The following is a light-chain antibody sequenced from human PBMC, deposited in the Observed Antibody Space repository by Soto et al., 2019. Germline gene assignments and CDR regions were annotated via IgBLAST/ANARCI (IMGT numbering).Light chain of an antibody. CDR3: QSYDRSIGEV. Sequence: NFMLTQPHSASESPGKTVTISCTRSSGSIASNYVQWYQQRPGSAPTTVIYEDNQRPSGVPARFSGSIDSSSNSASLTISGLKTEDEADYYCQSYDRSIGEVFGGGTKLTVL. J-gene: IGLJ2*01. V-gene: IGLV6-57*04. CDR1: SGSIASNY. CDR2: EDN.